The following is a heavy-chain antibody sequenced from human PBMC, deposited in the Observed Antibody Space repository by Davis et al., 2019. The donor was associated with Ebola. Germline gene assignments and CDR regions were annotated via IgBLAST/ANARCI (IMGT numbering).Heavy chain of an antibody. CDR1: GGSISSGDYY. Sequence: PSETLSLTCTVSGGSISSGDYYWSWIRQPPGKGLEWIGYIYYSGSTNYNPSLKSRVTISVDTSKNQFSLKLSSVTAADTAVYYCARWMQTSTLVGATHAFDIWGQGTMVTVSS. CDR3: ARWMQTSTLVGATHAFDI. D-gene: IGHD1-26*01. J-gene: IGHJ3*02. V-gene: IGHV4-61*08. CDR2: IYYSGST.